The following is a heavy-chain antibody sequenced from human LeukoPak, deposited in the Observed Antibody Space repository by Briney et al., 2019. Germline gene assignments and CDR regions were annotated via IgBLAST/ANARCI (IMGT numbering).Heavy chain of an antibody. J-gene: IGHJ1*01. V-gene: IGHV4-34*01. CDR2: INHSGST. CDR1: GGSFSGYY. D-gene: IGHD1-14*01. Sequence: PSETLSLTCAVYGGSFSGYYWSWIRQPPGKGLEWIGEINHSGSTNYNPSLKSRVTISVDTSKNQFSLKLSSVTAADTAVYYCARGLSIRSPRAYFQHWGQGTLVTVSS. CDR3: ARGLSIRSPRAYFQH.